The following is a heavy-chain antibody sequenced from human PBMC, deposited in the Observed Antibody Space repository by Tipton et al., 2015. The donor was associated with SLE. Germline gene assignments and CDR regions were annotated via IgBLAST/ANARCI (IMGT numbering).Heavy chain of an antibody. CDR3: ARVRSSIAAAGGYMDV. CDR1: GFTFTSYA. V-gene: IGHV3-21*01. D-gene: IGHD6-13*01. CDR2: ISSSSSYI. J-gene: IGHJ6*03. Sequence: SLRLSCAASGFTFTSYAMSWVRQAPGQGLEWVSSISSSSSYIYYADSVKGRFTISRDNAKNSLYLQMNSLRAEDTAVYYCARVRSSIAAAGGYMDVWGKGTTVTVSS.